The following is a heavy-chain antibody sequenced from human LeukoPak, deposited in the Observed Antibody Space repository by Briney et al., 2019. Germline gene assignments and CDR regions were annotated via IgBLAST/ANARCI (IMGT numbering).Heavy chain of an antibody. D-gene: IGHD2-15*01. J-gene: IGHJ6*03. CDR2: IKQDGSEK. CDR1: GFTFSTYW. CDR3: AKNGDRGAYCTGGTCYPYFYYYMDV. Sequence: GGSLRLSCAASGFTFSTYWMSWVRQAPGKGLEWVANIKQDGSEKFFVDSVKGRFTISRDNSKNTLYLQMNSLRAEDTAIYYCAKNGDRGAYCTGGTCYPYFYYYMDVWGKGTTVTI. V-gene: IGHV3-7*03.